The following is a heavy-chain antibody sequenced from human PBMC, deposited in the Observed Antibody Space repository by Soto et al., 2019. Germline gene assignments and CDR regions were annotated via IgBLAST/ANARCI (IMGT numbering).Heavy chain of an antibody. CDR3: ARVTGGGDGYNYEGPRPFDY. V-gene: IGHV4-31*03. J-gene: IGHJ4*02. CDR2: IYYSGST. Sequence: SEPLSLTCTVSGGSISSGGYYWSWIRQHPGKGLEWIGYIYYSGSTYYNPSLKSRVTISVDTSKNQFSLKLSSVTAADTAVYYCARVTGGGDGYNYEGPRPFDYWGQGTLVTVS. D-gene: IGHD5-12*01. CDR1: GGSISSGGYY.